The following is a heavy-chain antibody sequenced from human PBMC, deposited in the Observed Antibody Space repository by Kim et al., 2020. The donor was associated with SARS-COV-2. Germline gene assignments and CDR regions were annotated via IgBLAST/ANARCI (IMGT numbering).Heavy chain of an antibody. V-gene: IGHV4-39*01. CDR2: ST. D-gene: IGHD6-25*01. CDR3: ARRRLYVFDY. Sequence: STYYNPSLKSRVTISVDTSKNQFSLKLSSVTAADTAVYYCARRRLYVFDYWGQGTLVTVSS. J-gene: IGHJ4*02.